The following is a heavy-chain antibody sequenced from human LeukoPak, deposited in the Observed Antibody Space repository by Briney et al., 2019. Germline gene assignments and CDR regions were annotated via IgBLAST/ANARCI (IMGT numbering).Heavy chain of an antibody. CDR1: GRSISSYY. D-gene: IGHD3-22*01. CDR2: IYTSGST. V-gene: IGHV4-4*07. J-gene: IGHJ4*02. Sequence: ASETLSHTCTVSGRSISSYYWSWIRQPAGKGLEWIGRIYTSGSTNYNPSLKSRVTMSVDTSKNQFSLKLSSVTAADTVGYYWAAHNYNASSGYYAFDYWGQGNLVTVSS. CDR3: AAHNYNASSGYYAFDY.